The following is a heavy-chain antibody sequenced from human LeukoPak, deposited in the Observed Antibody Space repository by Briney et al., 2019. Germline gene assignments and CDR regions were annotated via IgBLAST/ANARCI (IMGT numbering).Heavy chain of an antibody. Sequence: ASVKVSCKASGYSFTGHHIHWVRQAPGQGLEWMGWINTNSGGTNSAQNFKGRVTMTRETSISTAYMELSRLTFDDTAVYYCARLHDISGYSSDHWGQGTLVTVSS. CDR2: INTNSGGT. V-gene: IGHV1-2*02. D-gene: IGHD3-22*01. CDR3: ARLHDISGYSSDH. J-gene: IGHJ4*02. CDR1: GYSFTGHH.